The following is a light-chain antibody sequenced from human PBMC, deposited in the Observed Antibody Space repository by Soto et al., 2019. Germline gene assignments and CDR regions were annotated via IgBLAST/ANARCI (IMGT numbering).Light chain of an antibody. Sequence: QSALTQPRSVSGSPGQSVTISCTGTSSDIGLYNYVSWYRQHPDRAPKLMIYDVTKRPSGVPDRFSGSKSDNTASLTISGLQSEDEADYYCGTWDSSLSAGVFGGGTKLTVL. CDR3: GTWDSSLSAGV. V-gene: IGLV2-11*01. CDR1: SSDIGLYNY. J-gene: IGLJ3*02. CDR2: DVT.